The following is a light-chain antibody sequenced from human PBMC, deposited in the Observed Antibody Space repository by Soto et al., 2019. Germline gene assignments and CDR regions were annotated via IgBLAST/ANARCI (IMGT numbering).Light chain of an antibody. J-gene: IGKJ1*01. Sequence: DIQMTHSPSTLSASVGDRVTITCRASQSISSWLAWYQQKPGKAPKLLIYDASSLQSGVPSRFSGSGSGTDFTLTISSLQAEDVAVYYCQRYYSTPRTFGQGTKVDNK. CDR2: DAS. CDR1: QSISSW. V-gene: IGKV1-5*01. CDR3: QRYYSTPRT.